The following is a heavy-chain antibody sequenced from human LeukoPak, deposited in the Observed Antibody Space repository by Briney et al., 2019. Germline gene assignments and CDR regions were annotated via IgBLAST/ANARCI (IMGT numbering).Heavy chain of an antibody. D-gene: IGHD1-7*01. CDR2: RRYDGTNK. J-gene: IGHJ4*02. CDR1: GITFRSYG. V-gene: IGHV3-30*02. Sequence: GSLRLSCAASGITFRSYGMHWVRQAPGKGLEWVAFRRYDGTNKYYADSVKGRFTISRDNSKNTLYPQMNSLRAEDTAVYYCAKDFNWHSPNYFDSWGQGTLVTVSS. CDR3: AKDFNWHSPNYFDS.